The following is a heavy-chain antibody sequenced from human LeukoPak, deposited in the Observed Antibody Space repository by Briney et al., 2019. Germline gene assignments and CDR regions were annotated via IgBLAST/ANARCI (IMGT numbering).Heavy chain of an antibody. V-gene: IGHV4-39*07. J-gene: IGHJ4*02. CDR2: IYYSGST. CDR3: AREQRGYDLDY. D-gene: IGHD5-12*01. Sequence: SETLSLTCTVSGVSISSSNYYWGWIRQPPGKGLEWIGSIYYSGSTYYNPSLQSRVTISVDTSKNQFSLKLSSVTAADTAVYYCAREQRGYDLDYWGQGTLVTVSS. CDR1: GVSISSSNYY.